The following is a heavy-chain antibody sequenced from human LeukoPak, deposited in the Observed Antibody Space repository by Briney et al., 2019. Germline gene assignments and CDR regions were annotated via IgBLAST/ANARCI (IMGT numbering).Heavy chain of an antibody. D-gene: IGHD6-13*01. Sequence: GGSLRLSCAASGFTFSSYEMNWVRQAPGKGLEWVSYISSSGTTIFYADSVKGRFTISRDNAKKSLYLQMNSLRAEDTAVYYCARVYSSSWTYYFDYGGQGTLVTVSS. J-gene: IGHJ4*02. CDR2: ISSSGTTI. CDR1: GFTFSSYE. V-gene: IGHV3-48*03. CDR3: ARVYSSSWTYYFDY.